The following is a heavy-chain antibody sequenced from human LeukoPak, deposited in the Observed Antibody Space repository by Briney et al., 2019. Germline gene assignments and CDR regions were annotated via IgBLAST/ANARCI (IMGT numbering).Heavy chain of an antibody. CDR1: GFMFGNHG. J-gene: IGHJ3*01. Sequence: GGSLRLSCEGSGFMFGNHGLIWVRQAPGKGLDWLSFIGPSGVTRLYANSVKGRFTISRDNAENSVFLQMNSLRVEDTAVYYCARVGPMTDCAFDLWGQGVMVTVSS. D-gene: IGHD2-21*01. V-gene: IGHV3-48*04. CDR2: IGPSGVTR. CDR3: ARVGPMTDCAFDL.